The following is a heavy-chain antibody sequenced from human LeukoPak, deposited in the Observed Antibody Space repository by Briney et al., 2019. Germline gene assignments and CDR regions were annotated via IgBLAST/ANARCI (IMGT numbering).Heavy chain of an antibody. J-gene: IGHJ4*02. CDR1: GFTFSSYE. CDR2: ISRTGSHT. V-gene: IGHV3-48*03. D-gene: IGHD6-13*01. CDR3: ARVGSTAEAGTPDY. Sequence: TGGSLRLSCAASGFTFSSYEMNWVRQAPGKGLEWVSYISRTGSHTPYTDSVKGRFTVSRDNAKNSLSLELNSLRVDDTAIYYCARVGSTAEAGTPDYWGQGTLVTVSS.